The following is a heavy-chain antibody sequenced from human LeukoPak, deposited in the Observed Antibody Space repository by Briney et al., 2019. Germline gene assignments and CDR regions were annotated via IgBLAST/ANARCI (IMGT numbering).Heavy chain of an antibody. CDR3: ATNIVPDGAFDI. J-gene: IGHJ3*02. V-gene: IGHV4-4*07. CDR2: IYTSGTT. CDR1: GGSITSYY. D-gene: IGHD2/OR15-2a*01. Sequence: TSETLSLTCTVSGGSITSYYWTWIRQPAGKGLEWIGRIYTSGTTTYNPSLKSRVTMSVDTSKNQFSLKLSSVTAADTAVYYCATNIVPDGAFDIWGQGTMVTVSS.